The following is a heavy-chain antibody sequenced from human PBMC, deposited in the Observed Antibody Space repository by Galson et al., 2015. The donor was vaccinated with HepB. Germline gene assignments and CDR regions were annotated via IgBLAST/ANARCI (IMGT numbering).Heavy chain of an antibody. CDR2: ISWDGGST. V-gene: IGHV3-43*01. D-gene: IGHD3-22*01. J-gene: IGHJ4*02. CDR3: AKDSALEAYDSSGYPLDY. Sequence: SLRLSCAASGFTFDDYTMHWVRQAPGKGLEWVSLISWDGGSTYYADSVKGRFTISRDNSKNSLYLQMNSLRTEDTALYYCAKDSALEAYDSSGYPLDYWGQGTLVTVSS. CDR1: GFTFDDYT.